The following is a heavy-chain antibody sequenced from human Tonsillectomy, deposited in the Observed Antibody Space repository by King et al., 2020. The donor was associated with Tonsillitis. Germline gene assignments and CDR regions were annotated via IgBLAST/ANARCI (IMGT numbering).Heavy chain of an antibody. D-gene: IGHD5-12*01. V-gene: IGHV4-31*03. J-gene: IGHJ4*02. CDR1: GGSISSGGYY. Sequence: VQLQESGPGLVKPSQTLSLTCTVSGGSISSGGYYWSWIRQPPGKGLEWIGYIYYSGSTYYNPSLMSRVTISLDTSKNQSSLKLSSVTAADTAVYYCAGYSGYDAALDYWGQGTLVTVSS. CDR3: AGYSGYDAALDY. CDR2: IYYSGST.